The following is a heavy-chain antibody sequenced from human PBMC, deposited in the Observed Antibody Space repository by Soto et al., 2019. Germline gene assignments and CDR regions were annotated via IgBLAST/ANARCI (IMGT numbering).Heavy chain of an antibody. CDR3: ARVRTGDYRGFWFDP. CDR2: IYYSGST. V-gene: IGHV4-30-4*02. J-gene: IGHJ5*02. D-gene: IGHD4-17*01. CDR1: GGSISSGDYY. Sequence: ASDTLSRTCTVSGGSISSGDYYWSWIRQPPGKGLEWIGYIYYSGSTYYNPSLKSRVTISVDTSKNQFSLKLSSVTAADTAVYYCARVRTGDYRGFWFDPWGQGTLVTVSS.